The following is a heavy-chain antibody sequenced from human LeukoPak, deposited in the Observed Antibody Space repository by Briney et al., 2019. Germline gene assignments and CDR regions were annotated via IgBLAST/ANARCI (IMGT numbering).Heavy chain of an antibody. CDR3: ARLDSSGYYYYGMDV. CDR2: IYPGDSDT. CDR1: GYSFPSYW. Sequence: GESLKISCKGSGYSFPSYWIGWVRQMPGKGLEWRGIIYPGDSDTRYSPSFQGQVTISADKSISTAYLQWSSLKASDTAMYYCARLDSSGYYYYGMDVWGQGTTVTVSS. V-gene: IGHV5-51*01. J-gene: IGHJ6*02. D-gene: IGHD3-22*01.